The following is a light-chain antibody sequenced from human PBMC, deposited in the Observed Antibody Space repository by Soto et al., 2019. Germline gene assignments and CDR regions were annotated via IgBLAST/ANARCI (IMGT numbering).Light chain of an antibody. CDR1: SGDIGSYNR. J-gene: IGLJ7*01. CDR3: SSYTNINTRACV. CDR2: EVT. Sequence: QSALTQPASVSGSPGQSITISCTGTSGDIGSYNRVSWYQQHPGKAPKLIIYEVTDRPSGVSNRFFGSKSGNTASLTISGLQAEDEAEYYCSSYTNINTRACVFGTGTQLTVL. V-gene: IGLV2-14*01.